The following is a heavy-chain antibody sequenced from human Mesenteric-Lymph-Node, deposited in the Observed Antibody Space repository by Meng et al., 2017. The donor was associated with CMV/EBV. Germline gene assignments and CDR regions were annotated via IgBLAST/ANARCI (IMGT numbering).Heavy chain of an antibody. Sequence: GKSLKISCAASGFTFSSYGMHWVRQAPGKGLEWVSGLNWNGGSTGSADCVKGRFTISRDNAKNSLYVQMSSLRDEDTALYYCAKGYYYGSGSYLDYWGQGTLVTVSS. CDR3: AKGYYYGSGSYLDY. CDR1: GFTFSSYG. J-gene: IGHJ4*02. CDR2: LNWNGGST. V-gene: IGHV3-20*04. D-gene: IGHD3-10*01.